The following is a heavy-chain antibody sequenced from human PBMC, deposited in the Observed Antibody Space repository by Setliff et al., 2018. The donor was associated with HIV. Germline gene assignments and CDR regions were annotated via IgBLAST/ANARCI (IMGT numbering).Heavy chain of an antibody. Sequence: LETLSLTCTVSGGSINSTSYYWGWIRQPPGNGLEWIGSIYHTGSTYYKPSLKSRVTISVDTSKNQFSLRLSSVAAGDTAVYYCARSIVPVASSYYYFEYWGQGTLVTVSS. CDR1: GGSINSTSYY. J-gene: IGHJ4*02. CDR3: ARSIVPVASSYYYFEY. D-gene: IGHD3-3*01. CDR2: IYHTGST. V-gene: IGHV4-39*01.